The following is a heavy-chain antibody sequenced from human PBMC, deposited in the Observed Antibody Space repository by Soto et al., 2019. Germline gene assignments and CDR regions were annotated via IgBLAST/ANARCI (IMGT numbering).Heavy chain of an antibody. Sequence: QVQLQESGPGLVKPSQTLSLTCTVSGGSISSGGYYWSWIRQHPGKGLEWIGYIYYSGSTYYNPSLKSPVTISVDTSKVQLSLKLSSVTAADTAVYYCARACTSCYVRYGMDVWGQGTTVTVSS. D-gene: IGHD2-2*01. CDR2: IYYSGST. J-gene: IGHJ6*02. V-gene: IGHV4-31*01. CDR3: ARACTSCYVRYGMDV. CDR1: GGSISSGGYY.